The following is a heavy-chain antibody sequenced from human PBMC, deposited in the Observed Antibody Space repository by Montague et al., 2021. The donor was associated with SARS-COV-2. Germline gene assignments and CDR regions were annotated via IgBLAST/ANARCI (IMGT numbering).Heavy chain of an antibody. CDR2: IDYSGST. V-gene: IGHV4-31*03. CDR3: AREPRVGQLLSIYYYGMDV. Sequence: TLSLTCTVSGGSISSGGYYWSWIRQHPGKGLEWIGYIDYSGSTYYXXXLKSRVTISVDTSKNQFSLKLSSVTAADTAVYYCAREPRVGQLLSIYYYGMDVWGQGTTVTVSS. D-gene: IGHD2-2*01. CDR1: GGSISSGGYY. J-gene: IGHJ6*02.